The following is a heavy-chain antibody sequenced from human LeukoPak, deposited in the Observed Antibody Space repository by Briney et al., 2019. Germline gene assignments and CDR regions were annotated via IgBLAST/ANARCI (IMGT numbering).Heavy chain of an antibody. CDR2: INHSGST. J-gene: IGHJ4*02. D-gene: IGHD3-22*01. Sequence: SETLSLTCAVYGGSFSGYYWSWIRQPPGKGLEWIGEINHSGSTNYNPSLKSRVTISVDTSKNQFSLKLSSVTAADTAVYYCARDLYYYDSRGYLFDYWGQGTLVTVSS. CDR1: GGSFSGYY. CDR3: ARDLYYYDSRGYLFDY. V-gene: IGHV4-34*01.